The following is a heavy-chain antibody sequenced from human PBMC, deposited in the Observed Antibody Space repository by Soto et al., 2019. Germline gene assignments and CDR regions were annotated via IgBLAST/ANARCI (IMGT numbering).Heavy chain of an antibody. CDR2: ISSSSSTI. Sequence: GGSLRLSCAASGFTFSSYSMNWVRQAPGKGLEWVSYISSSSSTIYYADSVKGRFTISRDNAKNSLYLQMNSLRDEDTAVYYCARDPEVYYYYGMDVWGQGTTVTVSS. CDR3: ARDPEVYYYYGMDV. V-gene: IGHV3-48*02. J-gene: IGHJ6*02. CDR1: GFTFSSYS.